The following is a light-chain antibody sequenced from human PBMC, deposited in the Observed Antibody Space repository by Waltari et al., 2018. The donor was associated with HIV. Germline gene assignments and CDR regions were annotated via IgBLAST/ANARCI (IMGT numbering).Light chain of an antibody. CDR1: SSDVGAYDY. V-gene: IGLV2-14*01. CDR2: EVS. Sequence: QSALTQPASVSGSPGQSITISCTGTSSDVGAYDYVSWFQQHPGKAPKLMIYEVSNRPSGVSNRFSGSKSGNTAFLTISALQAEDEADYYCSAYTTTSTPVIFGGGTKLTVL. J-gene: IGLJ2*01. CDR3: SAYTTTSTPVI.